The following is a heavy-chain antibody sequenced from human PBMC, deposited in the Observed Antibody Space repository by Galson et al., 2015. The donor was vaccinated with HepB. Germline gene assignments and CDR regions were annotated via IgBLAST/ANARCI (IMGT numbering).Heavy chain of an antibody. CDR1: GFSFSNYA. CDR2: ISGRGVTT. Sequence: SLRLSCAASGFSFSNYAMTWVRQPPGKGLQWVATISGRGVTTFDADSVKGKFTISRDNSKNTLYLEMNNLRADDTAVYFCAKSKDSGWSYNAFDIWGQGTMVTVSS. CDR3: AKSKDSGWSYNAFDI. V-gene: IGHV3-23*01. D-gene: IGHD6-19*01. J-gene: IGHJ3*02.